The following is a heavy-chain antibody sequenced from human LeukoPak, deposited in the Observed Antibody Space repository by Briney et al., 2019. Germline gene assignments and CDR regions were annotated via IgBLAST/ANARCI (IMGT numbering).Heavy chain of an antibody. V-gene: IGHV4-39*07. J-gene: IGHJ6*03. D-gene: IGHD4-17*01. CDR2: IYHSGST. Sequence: SETLSLTCTVSGGSISSGTYYWAWIRQPPGRGLEWIGTIYHSGSTYYNPSLKSRVTISVDTSKNQFSLKLSSVTAADTAVYYCARARGDYYYYYYMDVWGKGTTVTVSS. CDR3: ARARGDYYYYYYMDV. CDR1: GGSISSGTYY.